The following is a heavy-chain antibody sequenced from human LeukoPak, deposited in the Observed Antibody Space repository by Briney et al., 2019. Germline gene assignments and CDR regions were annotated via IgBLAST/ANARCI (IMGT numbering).Heavy chain of an antibody. J-gene: IGHJ3*02. CDR2: IYSGGST. Sequence: GSLRLSCAASGFTVSRNYMSWVRQAPGKGLEWVPVIYSGGSTYYADSVKGRVTISRDNSKNTLYLQMNSLRAEDTAVYYCARGGIYCSGGSCYRDAFDIWGQGTMVTVSP. CDR3: ARGGIYCSGGSCYRDAFDI. D-gene: IGHD2-15*01. CDR1: GFTVSRNY. V-gene: IGHV3-53*01.